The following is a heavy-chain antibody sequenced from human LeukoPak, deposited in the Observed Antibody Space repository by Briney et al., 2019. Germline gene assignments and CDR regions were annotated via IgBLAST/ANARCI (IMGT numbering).Heavy chain of an antibody. Sequence: ASVKVSCKASGYTFTGYYMHWVRQAPGQGLEWMGWINPNSGGTNYAQKFQGRVTMTRDTSISTAYMKLSRLRSDGTAVYYCARDLMAIYGDYVPPLGYWGQGTLVTVSS. CDR2: INPNSGGT. J-gene: IGHJ4*02. CDR1: GYTFTGYY. D-gene: IGHD4-17*01. V-gene: IGHV1-2*02. CDR3: ARDLMAIYGDYVPPLGY.